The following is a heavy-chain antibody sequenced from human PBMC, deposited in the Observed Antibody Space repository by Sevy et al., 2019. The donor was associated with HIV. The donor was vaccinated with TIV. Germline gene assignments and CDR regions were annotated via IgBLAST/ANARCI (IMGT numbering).Heavy chain of an antibody. J-gene: IGHJ4*02. CDR1: GFTSTLYA. CDR3: ARVAVEYCTDDCYHRFDY. V-gene: IGHV3-30-3*01. Sequence: GGSLRLSCAASGFTSTLYAIHWVRQAPGKGLEWVALISYSGTNKYYADSVKGRFTISRDDSKNTAYLQMNNLGTDDTAVYYCARVAVEYCTDDCYHRFDYWGQGTQVTVSS. CDR2: ISYSGTNK. D-gene: IGHD2-21*02.